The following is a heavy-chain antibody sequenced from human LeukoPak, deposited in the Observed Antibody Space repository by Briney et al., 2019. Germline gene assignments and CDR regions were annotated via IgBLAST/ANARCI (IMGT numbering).Heavy chain of an antibody. J-gene: IGHJ4*02. CDR3: ARKGPIQLWSKYYFDY. D-gene: IGHD5-18*01. CDR2: ISGSGGST. V-gene: IGHV3-23*01. Sequence: GGSLRLSCAASGFPFSSYAMNWVRQAPGKGLEWVSAISGSGGSTYYADSVKGRFTISRDNSKNTLYLQMNSLRAEDTAVYYCARKGPIQLWSKYYFDYWGQGTLVTVSS. CDR1: GFPFSSYA.